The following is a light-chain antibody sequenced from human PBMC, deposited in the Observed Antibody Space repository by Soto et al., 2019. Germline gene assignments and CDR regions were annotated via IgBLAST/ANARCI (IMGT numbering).Light chain of an antibody. J-gene: IGLJ3*02. V-gene: IGLV1-44*01. CDR3: AAWDDSLNGWV. CDR2: SNN. CDR1: RSNIRSNT. Sequence: QLVLTQPPSASGTPGQRVTISCSGSRSNIRSNTVTWYQQLPGTAPKLLIYSNNQRPSGVPDRFFGSKSGTSASLAISGLQSEDEADYYCAAWDDSLNGWVFGGGTKVTVL.